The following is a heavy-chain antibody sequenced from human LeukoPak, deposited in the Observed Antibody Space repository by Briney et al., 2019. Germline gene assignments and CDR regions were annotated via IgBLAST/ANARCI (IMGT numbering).Heavy chain of an antibody. CDR2: IEWDDNK. Sequence: SGPALVKPTQTLTLTCIFSGFSLSTSGICVSWFRQPPGNALEWLAIIEWDDNKYYSTSLKTRLTISEDTSKNPVVLTMTHMDPVDTATYYCARIPPGGIFGYWGQGTLVTVSS. CDR3: ARIPPGGIFGY. J-gene: IGHJ4*02. CDR1: GFSLSTSGIC. D-gene: IGHD3-16*01. V-gene: IGHV2-70*01.